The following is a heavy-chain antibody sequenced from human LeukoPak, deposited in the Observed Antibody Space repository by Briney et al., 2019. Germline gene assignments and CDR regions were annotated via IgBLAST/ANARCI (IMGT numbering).Heavy chain of an antibody. CDR2: INQDETQK. D-gene: IGHD3-3*01. V-gene: IGHV3-7*01. Sequence: GGSLRLSCAVSGFNVRNNWMSWVRLAPGKGLEYVANINQDETQKYYVDSVKGRFTISKDNAKNSLNLQMNSLRAEDTGVYYCAKDNYDIRGQGTLVTVSS. CDR1: GFNVRNNW. J-gene: IGHJ4*02. CDR3: AKDNYDI.